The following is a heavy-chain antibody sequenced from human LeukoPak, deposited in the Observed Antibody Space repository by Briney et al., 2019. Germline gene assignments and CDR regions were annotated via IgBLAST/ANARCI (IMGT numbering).Heavy chain of an antibody. CDR3: TYAFWSGYYTRNFDY. CDR1: GFTFSGSA. J-gene: IGHJ4*02. D-gene: IGHD3-3*01. Sequence: GGSLKLSCAASGFTFSGSAMHWVRQASGKGLEWVGRIRSKANSYATAYAASVKGRFTIYRDDSKNTAYLQMNSLKTEDTAVYYCTYAFWSGYYTRNFDYWGQGTLVTVSS. CDR2: IRSKANSYAT. V-gene: IGHV3-73*01.